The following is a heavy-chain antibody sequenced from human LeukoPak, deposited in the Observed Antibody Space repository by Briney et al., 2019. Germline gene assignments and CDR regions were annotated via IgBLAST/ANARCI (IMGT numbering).Heavy chain of an antibody. CDR2: IDNRGDK. D-gene: IGHD3-10*01. Sequence: PSETLSLTCTVSGDSITNYNYFWSWIRQHPGQGLEWIGYIDNRGDKYYNPSLGGRVTLSIDTSEKQFSLTLRSVTAADTAVYHCAREVKVPSVTDGFDIWGQGTMVTVSS. J-gene: IGHJ3*02. CDR3: AREVKVPSVTDGFDI. V-gene: IGHV4-31*03. CDR1: GDSITNYNYF.